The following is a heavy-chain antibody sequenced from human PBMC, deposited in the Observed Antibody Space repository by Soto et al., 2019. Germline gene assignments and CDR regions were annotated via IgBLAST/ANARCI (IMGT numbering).Heavy chain of an antibody. D-gene: IGHD3-3*01. CDR3: ARHACYDFWSGYYPPYYYYYMDV. Sequence: QVQLQESGPGLVKPSETLSLTCTVSGGSISSYYWSWIRQPPGKGLEWIGYIYYSGSTNYNPSLKRRVTISVATSKNQFSLKLSSVTAADTAVYYCARHACYDFWSGYYPPYYYYYMDVWGKGNTVTVSS. V-gene: IGHV4-59*08. CDR1: GGSISSYY. CDR2: IYYSGST. J-gene: IGHJ6*03.